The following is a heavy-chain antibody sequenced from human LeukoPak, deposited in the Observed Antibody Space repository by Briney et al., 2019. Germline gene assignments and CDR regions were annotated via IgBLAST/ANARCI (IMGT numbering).Heavy chain of an antibody. CDR1: GFTFSDYY. CDR2: ISSSGSTI. Sequence: GGSLRLSCAACGFTFSDYYMSWIRQAPGKGLEWVSYISSSGSTIYYADSVKGRFTISRDNAKNSLYLQMNSLRAEDTAVYYCARDGTKEDYDFYWYFDLWGRGTLVTVSS. CDR3: ARDGTKEDYDFYWYFDL. J-gene: IGHJ2*01. D-gene: IGHD4-17*01. V-gene: IGHV3-11*01.